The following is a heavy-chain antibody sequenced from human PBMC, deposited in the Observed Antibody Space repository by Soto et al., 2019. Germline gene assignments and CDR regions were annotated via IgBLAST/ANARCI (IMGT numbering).Heavy chain of an antibody. CDR1: VFTFSSYS. CDR2: ISSSSSYI. Sequence: GGSLRLSCAGSVFTFSSYSMNWVRQSPGKGLEWVSSISSSSSYIYYADSVKGRFTISRDDAKKSLYLQMNSLRAEDTAVYYCARDSRRYFDYSGQGTMVTVSS. J-gene: IGHJ4*02. CDR3: ARDSRRYFDY. V-gene: IGHV3-21*01.